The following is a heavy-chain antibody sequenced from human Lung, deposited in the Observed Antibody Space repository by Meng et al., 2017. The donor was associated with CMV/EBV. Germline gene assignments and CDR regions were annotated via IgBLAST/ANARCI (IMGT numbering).Heavy chain of an antibody. J-gene: IGHJ4*02. CDR1: GFTFSNYW. CDR3: ARGGPQFDY. Sequence: LRLSCTASGFTFSNYWMHRVRQAPGKGLVWVSRLSDGGSNTAYADSVKGRFTISRDNAKNTLYLQMHSLTTEDTAVYYCARGGPQFDYWGQGTLVTVSS. CDR2: LSDGGSNT. V-gene: IGHV3-74*01.